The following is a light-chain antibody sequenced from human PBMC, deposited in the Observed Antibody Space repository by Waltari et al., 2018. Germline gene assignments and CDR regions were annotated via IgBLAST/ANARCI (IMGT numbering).Light chain of an antibody. CDR3: AAWDDSLGWV. CDR2: SNN. J-gene: IGLJ3*02. Sequence: QSVLTPPPSASGTPGQRVTISCSRSSSNIGSNTVNWYQQLPVTAPKLLIYSNNQRPSGVPDRFSGSKSGTSASLAISGLQSEDEADYYCAAWDDSLGWVFGGGTKLTVL. V-gene: IGLV1-44*01. CDR1: SSNIGSNT.